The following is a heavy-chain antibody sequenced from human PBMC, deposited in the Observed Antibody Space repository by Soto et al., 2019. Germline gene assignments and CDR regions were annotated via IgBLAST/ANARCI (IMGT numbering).Heavy chain of an antibody. CDR3: ARSASGYYKDLGWFDT. D-gene: IGHD3-3*01. V-gene: IGHV4-59*01. CDR2: IYYSGST. J-gene: IGHJ5*02. Sequence: SETLSLTCTVSGGSISSYYWSWIRQPPGKGLEWIGYIYYSGSTNYNPSLKSRVTISVDTSKNQFSLKLSSVTAADTAVYYCARSASGYYKDLGWFDTWGQGTLVTVSS. CDR1: GGSISSYY.